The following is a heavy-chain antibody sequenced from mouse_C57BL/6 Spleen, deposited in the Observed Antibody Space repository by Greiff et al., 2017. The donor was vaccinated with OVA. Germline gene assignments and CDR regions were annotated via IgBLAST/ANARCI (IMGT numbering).Heavy chain of an antibody. CDR1: GYTFTSHW. CDR3: ASIYYGSSYSFDY. V-gene: IGHV1-72*01. Sequence: QVQLKQPGAELVKPGASVKLSCKASGYTFTSHWMHWVKQRPGRGLEWIGRIDPNSGGTKYNEQFKSKATLTVDKPSSTAYLQLSSLTSEDSAVYYCASIYYGSSYSFDYWGQGTTLTVSS. D-gene: IGHD1-1*01. CDR2: IDPNSGGT. J-gene: IGHJ2*01.